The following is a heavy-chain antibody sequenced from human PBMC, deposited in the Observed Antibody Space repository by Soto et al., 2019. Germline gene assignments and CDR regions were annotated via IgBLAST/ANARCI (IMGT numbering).Heavy chain of an antibody. D-gene: IGHD3-3*01. Sequence: SGPTLVNPTQTFTLTCTFSGFSLSTSGVGVGWIRQPPGKALEWLALIYWDDDKRYSPSLKSRLTITKDTSKNQVVLTMTNMDPVDTATYYCAHRVRFGPHWYYFDYWGQGTLVTVSS. CDR2: IYWDDDK. J-gene: IGHJ4*02. CDR1: GFSLSTSGVG. CDR3: AHRVRFGPHWYYFDY. V-gene: IGHV2-5*02.